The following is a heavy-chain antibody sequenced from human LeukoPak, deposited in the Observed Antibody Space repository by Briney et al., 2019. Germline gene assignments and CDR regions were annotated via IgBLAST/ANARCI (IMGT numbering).Heavy chain of an antibody. CDR1: GFPFSSYA. D-gene: IGHD2-8*02. J-gene: IGHJ4*02. CDR3: AKPSFVSWWLPRFDY. V-gene: IGHV3-23*01. Sequence: GGSLRLSCAASGFPFSSYAMSWVRQAPGKGLEWVSAISGSGGSTSYADSVKGRFTIYRDNSKNTLYLQMNSLRAEDTAVYYCAKPSFVSWWLPRFDYWGQGTLVSVSS. CDR2: ISGSGGST.